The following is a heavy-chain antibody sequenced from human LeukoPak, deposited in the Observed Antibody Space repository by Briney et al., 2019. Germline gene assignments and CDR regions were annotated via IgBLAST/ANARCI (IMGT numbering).Heavy chain of an antibody. CDR2: ITPIFGTA. CDR3: ARPRTYYDSWSGYPPFDY. CDR1: GGTFSSYA. D-gene: IGHD3-3*01. Sequence: ASVKVSCKASGGTFSSYAISWVRQAPGQGLEWMGGITPIFGTANYAQNFQGRVTITADESTSTAFMELSSLRPEDTAVYYCARPRTYYDSWSGYPPFDYWGQGTLVTVSS. V-gene: IGHV1-69*01. J-gene: IGHJ4*02.